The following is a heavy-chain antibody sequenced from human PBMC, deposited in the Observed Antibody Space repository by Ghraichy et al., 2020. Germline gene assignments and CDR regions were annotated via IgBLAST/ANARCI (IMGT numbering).Heavy chain of an antibody. Sequence: SETLSLTCAVSGGSISSSNWWSWVRQPPGKGLEWIGEIYHSGSTNYNPSLKSRVTISVDKSKNQFSLKLSSVTAADTAVYYCARVMFSGRWLQDDYWGQGTLVTVSS. J-gene: IGHJ4*02. D-gene: IGHD5-24*01. CDR2: IYHSGST. V-gene: IGHV4-4*02. CDR1: GGSISSSNW. CDR3: ARVMFSGRWLQDDY.